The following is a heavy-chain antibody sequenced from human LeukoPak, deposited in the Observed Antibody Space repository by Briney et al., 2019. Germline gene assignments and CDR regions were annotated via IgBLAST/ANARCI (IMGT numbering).Heavy chain of an antibody. D-gene: IGHD1-26*01. V-gene: IGHV3-23*01. J-gene: IGHJ4*02. CDR3: AVSGSYFDYFDY. CDR2: ISGSGDST. Sequence: PGGSLRLSCAASGFTFSSYAMSWVRQAPGKGLEWVSAISGSGDSTYYADSVKGRFTISRDNSKNTLYLQMNSLRAEDTAVYYCAVSGSYFDYFDYWGQGTLVTVSS. CDR1: GFTFSSYA.